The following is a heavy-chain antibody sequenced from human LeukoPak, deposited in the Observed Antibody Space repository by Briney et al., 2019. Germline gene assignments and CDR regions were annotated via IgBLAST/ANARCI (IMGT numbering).Heavy chain of an antibody. V-gene: IGHV1-18*01. Sequence: ASVKVSCKASGYTFTSYGISWVRQAPGQGLGWMGWISAYNGNTNYAQKLQGRVTMTRNTSISTAYMELSSLRSEDTAVYYCATRIAVAGDYWGQGTLVTVSS. D-gene: IGHD6-19*01. CDR1: GYTFTSYG. J-gene: IGHJ4*02. CDR2: ISAYNGNT. CDR3: ATRIAVAGDY.